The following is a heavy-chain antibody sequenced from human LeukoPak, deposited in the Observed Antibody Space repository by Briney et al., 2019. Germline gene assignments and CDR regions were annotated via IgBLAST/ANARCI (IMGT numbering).Heavy chain of an antibody. J-gene: IGHJ3*02. CDR1: GFTVSRNY. CDR2: TYSGGST. Sequence: PGGSLRLSCAASGFTVSRNYMSWVRQAPGKGLEWVSATYSGGSTYYADSVKGRFTVSSDSSENTLYLQMNSLRAEDTAVYYCARPLSIVGATIGAFDIWGQGTMVTVSS. V-gene: IGHV3-53*01. D-gene: IGHD1-26*01. CDR3: ARPLSIVGATIGAFDI.